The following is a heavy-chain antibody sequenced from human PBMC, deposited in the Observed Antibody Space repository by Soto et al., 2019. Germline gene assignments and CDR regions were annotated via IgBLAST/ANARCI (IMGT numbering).Heavy chain of an antibody. Sequence: SETLSLTCTVSGDSMYSTSYYWAWIRQPPGKGLEWIGSMYYSGSTYYNPSLKSRVTMSVDTSKNQFYLKLRSVTAADTAVYYCARSSSRAFRSLEWGHPRDCWLQVTLVT. V-gene: IGHV4-39*01. CDR3: ARSSSRAFRSLEWGHPRDC. CDR1: GDSMYSTSYY. D-gene: IGHD3-3*01. J-gene: IGHJ4*02. CDR2: MYYSGST.